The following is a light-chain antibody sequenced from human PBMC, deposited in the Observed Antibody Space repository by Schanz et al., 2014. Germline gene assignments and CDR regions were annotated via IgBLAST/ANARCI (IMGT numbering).Light chain of an antibody. V-gene: IGLV1-44*01. CDR1: SSNIGSTT. CDR3: HSYDSLLSAVV. CDR2: DNN. J-gene: IGLJ2*01. Sequence: QSVLTQPPSASGTPGQRVTISCSGSSSNIGSTTVNWYQQLPGTAPKLLIYDNNNRPSGVPDRFSGSKSATSASLAITGLQAGDGGDYYCHSYDSLLSAVVFGGGTKLTVL.